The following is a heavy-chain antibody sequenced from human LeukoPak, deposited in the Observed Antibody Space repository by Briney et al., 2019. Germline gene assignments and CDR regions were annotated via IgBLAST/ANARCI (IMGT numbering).Heavy chain of an antibody. V-gene: IGHV3-23*01. CDR1: GFTFSSYA. Sequence: GGSLRLSCAASGFTFSSYAMSWVRQAPGKGLEWVSTINGGGVNTHYADSVGGRFTISRDNSKNTLYLQMNSLRAEDTAVYYCAKGGYYDSSGYPFDYWGQGTLVTVSS. J-gene: IGHJ4*02. CDR2: INGGGVNT. CDR3: AKGGYYDSSGYPFDY. D-gene: IGHD3-22*01.